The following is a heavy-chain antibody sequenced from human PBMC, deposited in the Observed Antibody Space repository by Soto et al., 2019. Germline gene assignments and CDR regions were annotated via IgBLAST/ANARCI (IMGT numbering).Heavy chain of an antibody. CDR1: EFTFSNYG. J-gene: IGHJ6*02. CDR2: ILNDGSNR. CDR3: ARDDEYSGNGMDV. Sequence: QVQLVESGGGVVQPGRSLRLSCAASEFTFSNYGMHWVRQAPGKGLEWVAVILNDGSNRYYADSVKDRFTISRDNSKKTLYLQMNSLRAEDTAVYYCARDDEYSGNGMDVWGQGTTVTVS. V-gene: IGHV3-33*01. D-gene: IGHD3-10*01.